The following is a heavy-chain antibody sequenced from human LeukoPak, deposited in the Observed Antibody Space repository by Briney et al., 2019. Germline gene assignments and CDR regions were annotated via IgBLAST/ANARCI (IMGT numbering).Heavy chain of an antibody. D-gene: IGHD3-3*01. J-gene: IGHJ4*02. CDR2: MNPNSGNT. V-gene: IGHV1-8*01. CDR1: GYTFTSYD. Sequence: GASVKVSCKASGYTFTSYDINWVLQATGQGLEWMGWMNPNSGNTGYAQKFQGRVTMTRNTSISTAYMELSSLRSEDTAVYYCARRRTYDFWSGYYRVFDYWGQGTLVTVSS. CDR3: ARRRTYDFWSGYYRVFDY.